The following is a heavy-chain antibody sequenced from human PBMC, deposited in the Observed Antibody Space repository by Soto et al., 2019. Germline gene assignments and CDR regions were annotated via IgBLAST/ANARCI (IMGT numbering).Heavy chain of an antibody. CDR3: SYGSSFDY. V-gene: IGHV4-61*01. CDR1: GASLRSGSYY. D-gene: IGHD3-10*01. Sequence: SETLSLTCTVSGASLRSGSYYWSWIRQPPGKGLEWIGYISHSGRTNYDPSLKSRLTMSVDTSQNQFSLQLNSVTAADTAVYYCSYGSSFDYWGQGTLVTVSS. J-gene: IGHJ4*02. CDR2: ISHSGRT.